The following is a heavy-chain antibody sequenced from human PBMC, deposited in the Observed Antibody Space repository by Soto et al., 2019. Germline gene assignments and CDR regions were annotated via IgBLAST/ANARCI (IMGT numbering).Heavy chain of an antibody. CDR2: INHSGST. Sequence: SETLSLTCAVYGGSFSGYYWSWIRQPPGKGLEWIGEINHSGSTNYNPSLKSRVTISVDTSKNQFSLKLSSVTAADTAVYYCASRGRGRTAYYYYYMDVWGKGTTVTVSS. D-gene: IGHD1-1*01. V-gene: IGHV4-34*01. CDR3: ASRGRGRTAYYYYYMDV. CDR1: GGSFSGYY. J-gene: IGHJ6*03.